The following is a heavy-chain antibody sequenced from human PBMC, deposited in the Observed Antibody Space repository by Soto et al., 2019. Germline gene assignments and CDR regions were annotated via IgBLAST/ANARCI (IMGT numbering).Heavy chain of an antibody. CDR2: IYSGGST. J-gene: IGHJ4*02. Sequence: EVQLVESGGGLIQPGGSLRLSCAASGFTVSTNYMSWVRQAPGKGLEWVSVIYSGGSTYYADSVKGRFTISRDNSKNTLYLQMNSLRAEDTAVYYCARSGSGGYASPDLDYWGQGTLVTVSS. CDR3: ARSGSGGYASPDLDY. D-gene: IGHD1-26*01. CDR1: GFTVSTNY. V-gene: IGHV3-53*01.